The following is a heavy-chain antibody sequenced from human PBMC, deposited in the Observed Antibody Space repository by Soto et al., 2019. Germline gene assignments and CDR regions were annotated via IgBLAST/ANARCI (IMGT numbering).Heavy chain of an antibody. CDR1: GFTFSNYA. J-gene: IGHJ4*02. D-gene: IGHD3-10*01. V-gene: IGHV3-23*01. CDR3: AKDLRASY. CDR2: ISGSGGST. Sequence: EVQLLESGGGLVQPGGSLRLSCDASGFTFSNYAMSWVRQAPGKGLEWVSAISGSGGSTYYADSVKGRFSISRDNSKTTLYLQMNSLRAEDTAVYYCAKDLRASYWGQGTLVTVSS.